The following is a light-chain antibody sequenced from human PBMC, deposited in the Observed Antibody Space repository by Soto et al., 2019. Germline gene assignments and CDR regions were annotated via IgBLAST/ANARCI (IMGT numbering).Light chain of an antibody. CDR3: AAWDDSLSGWL. Sequence: QSVLTQPPSASGTPGQRVTISCSGSRSNIGSNTVNWYLQLPGTAPKLLIYLNNQRPSGVPDRFSGSKSGTSASLAISGLQSEDEADYYCAAWDDSLSGWLFGGGTQLTVL. CDR1: RSNIGSNT. J-gene: IGLJ3*02. V-gene: IGLV1-44*01. CDR2: LNN.